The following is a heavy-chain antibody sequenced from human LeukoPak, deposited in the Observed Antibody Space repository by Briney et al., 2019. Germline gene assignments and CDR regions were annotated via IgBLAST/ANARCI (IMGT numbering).Heavy chain of an antibody. Sequence: SVKVSCKASGGTFSSYAISWVRQAPGQGLEWMGGIIPIFDTANSAQKFQGRVTITTDESTSTAYMELSSLRSEDTAVYYCASPNPLIPSAGTSQFDYWGQGTLVTVSS. V-gene: IGHV1-69*05. CDR1: GGTFSSYA. CDR3: ASPNPLIPSAGTSQFDY. J-gene: IGHJ4*02. CDR2: IIPIFDTA. D-gene: IGHD6-13*01.